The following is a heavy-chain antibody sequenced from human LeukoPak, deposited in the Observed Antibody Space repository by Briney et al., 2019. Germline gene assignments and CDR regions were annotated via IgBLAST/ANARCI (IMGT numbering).Heavy chain of an antibody. J-gene: IGHJ4*02. CDR1: GYSFTSYW. D-gene: IGHD1-14*01. V-gene: IGHV3-21*06. Sequence: GESLKISCKGSGYSFTSYWIGWVRQAPGQGLEWVASIGSTGSDRYHADSIKGRFTISRDNANNFLYLKMNCLRAEDTAVYYCATETNGRHYDYWGQGTLLTVSS. CDR2: IGSTGSDR. CDR3: ATETNGRHYDY.